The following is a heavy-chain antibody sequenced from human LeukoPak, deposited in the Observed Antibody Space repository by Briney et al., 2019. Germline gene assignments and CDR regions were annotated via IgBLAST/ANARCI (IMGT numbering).Heavy chain of an antibody. D-gene: IGHD1-26*01. V-gene: IGHV3-7*05. Sequence: GGSLRLSCAASGFTFSTYWMSWVRQAPGKGLEWVANIKQDGSEKYYVDSVRGRFIISRDNAQNSLYLQMNSLRAEDTAVYYCASALGAHYFGSWGQGTLVTVSS. CDR3: ASALGAHYFGS. CDR2: IKQDGSEK. J-gene: IGHJ4*02. CDR1: GFTFSTYW.